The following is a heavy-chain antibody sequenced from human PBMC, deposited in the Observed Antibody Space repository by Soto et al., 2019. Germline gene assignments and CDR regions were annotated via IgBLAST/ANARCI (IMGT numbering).Heavy chain of an antibody. CDR3: ARGDRRRNGSSWHQYFDY. CDR1: GDSVSSNSAA. V-gene: IGHV6-1*01. D-gene: IGHD6-13*01. Sequence: HVQLQQSGPGLVKPSQTLSLTCAISGDSVSSNSAAWNWIRQSPSRGLEWLGRTYYRSKWYNDYAVSVKSRITIDPDTYKNQFSLQLSSVTPEDTAVYYCARGDRRRNGSSWHQYFDYWGQGARVTVAS. CDR2: TYYRSKWYN. J-gene: IGHJ4*02.